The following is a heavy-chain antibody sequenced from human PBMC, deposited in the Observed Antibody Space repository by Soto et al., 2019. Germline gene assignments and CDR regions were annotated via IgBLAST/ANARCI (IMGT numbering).Heavy chain of an antibody. D-gene: IGHD6-19*01. Sequence: EVQLLESGGGLVQPGGSLRLSCAASGFTFSSYAMSWVRQAPGKGLEWVSGISGSGGSTYYADSVKGRFTISRDNSKNTLCLQLNSLRAEDTAVYYCAKTGSGWYFDYWGQGTLVTVSS. CDR2: ISGSGGST. CDR1: GFTFSSYA. V-gene: IGHV3-23*01. CDR3: AKTGSGWYFDY. J-gene: IGHJ4*02.